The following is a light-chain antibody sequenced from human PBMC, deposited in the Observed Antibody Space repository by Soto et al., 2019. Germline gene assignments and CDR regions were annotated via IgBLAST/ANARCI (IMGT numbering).Light chain of an antibody. Sequence: QSALTQPASVSGPPGQSITISCTGTSSDVGSYNLVSWYQHHPGKAPKLMIYEASERPSGVSNRFSGSKSGNTASLTISGLQPEDEADYYCCSYAGRFTLLFGGGTKLTVL. V-gene: IGLV2-23*01. CDR1: SSDVGSYNL. CDR2: EAS. CDR3: CSYAGRFTLL. J-gene: IGLJ2*01.